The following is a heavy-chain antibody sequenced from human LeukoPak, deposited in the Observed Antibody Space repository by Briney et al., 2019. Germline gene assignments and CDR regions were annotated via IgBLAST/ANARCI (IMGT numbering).Heavy chain of an antibody. D-gene: IGHD2-15*01. Sequence: ASVKVSCKASGYTFTGYYVHWVRQAPGQGLEWVGWSNPNSGGTNYAQKFQGRVTMTRDTSIGTAYMELGRLRSDDTAVYYCARGLHCSGGTCSDSWGQGTLSPSPQ. CDR3: ARGLHCSGGTCSDS. V-gene: IGHV1-2*02. J-gene: IGHJ4*02. CDR2: SNPNSGGT. CDR1: GYTFTGYY.